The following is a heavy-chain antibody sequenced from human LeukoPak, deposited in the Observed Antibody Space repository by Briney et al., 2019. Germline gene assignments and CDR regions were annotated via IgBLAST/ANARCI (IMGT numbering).Heavy chain of an antibody. CDR2: IASDGSST. CDR3: ARGRPHGNDY. V-gene: IGHV3-74*01. D-gene: IGHD4-23*01. J-gene: IGHJ4*02. Sequence: GGSPGLSCAASGFTFSSYWMNWVRQAPGKGLVWVSRIASDGSSTTYADSVKGRFSISRDNAKNTLYLQMNSLRVEDTAVYYCARGRPHGNDYWGQGTLVTVSS. CDR1: GFTFSSYW.